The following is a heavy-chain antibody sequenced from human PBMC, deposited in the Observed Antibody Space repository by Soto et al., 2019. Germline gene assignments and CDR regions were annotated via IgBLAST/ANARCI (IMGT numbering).Heavy chain of an antibody. CDR3: ARGRGYGSGSYPHGGRDY. CDR2: INHSGST. V-gene: IGHV4-34*01. D-gene: IGHD3-10*01. J-gene: IGHJ4*02. Sequence: QLSETLSLTCAVYGGSFSGYYWSWIRQPPGKGLEWIGEINHSGSTNYNPSLKSRVTISVDTSKNQFSLKLSSVTAADTAVYYCARGRGYGSGSYPHGGRDYWGQGTLVTVSS. CDR1: GGSFSGYY.